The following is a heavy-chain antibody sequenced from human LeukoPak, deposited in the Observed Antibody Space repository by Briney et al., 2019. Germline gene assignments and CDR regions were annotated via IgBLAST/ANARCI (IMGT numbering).Heavy chain of an antibody. Sequence: GGSLRLSCATSGFSFNNDWMDWVRQAPGKGLEWVANINQDGSEKNCLDSVKGRFTISRDNAKNTLYLQMNSLTAEDTAVYYCARGYSSRLYNWLDPWGQGTLVTVSS. CDR1: GFSFNNDW. CDR2: INQDGSEK. CDR3: ARGYSSRLYNWLDP. J-gene: IGHJ5*02. D-gene: IGHD6-13*01. V-gene: IGHV3-7*04.